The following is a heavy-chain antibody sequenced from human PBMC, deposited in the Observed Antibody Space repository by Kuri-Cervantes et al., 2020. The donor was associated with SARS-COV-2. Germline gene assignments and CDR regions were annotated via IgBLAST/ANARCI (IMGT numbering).Heavy chain of an antibody. V-gene: IGHV1-2*04. J-gene: IGHJ6*02. CDR3: ARGLGYCSSTSCYTRLLVDYYYGMDV. CDR2: INPNSGGT. CDR1: GYTLTGYY. Sequence: ASVKVSCKASGYTLTGYYMHWVRQAPGQGLEWMGWINPNSGGTNYAQKFQGWVTMTRDTSISTAYMELSRLRSDDTAVYYCARGLGYCSSTSCYTRLLVDYYYGMDVWGQGTTVTVSS. D-gene: IGHD2-2*02.